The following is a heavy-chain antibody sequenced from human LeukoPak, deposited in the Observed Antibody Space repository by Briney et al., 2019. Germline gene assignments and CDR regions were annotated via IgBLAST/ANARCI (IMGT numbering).Heavy chain of an antibody. CDR1: EFTFSSYA. CDR2: ISGSGGST. CDR3: AKGRLSVYAPDAFDI. Sequence: GGSLRLSCAASEFTFSSYAMSWVRQAPGKGLEWVSAISGSGGSTYYADSVKGRFTISRDNSKNTLYLQMNSLRAEDTAVYYCAKGRLSVYAPDAFDIWGQGTMVTVSS. J-gene: IGHJ3*02. V-gene: IGHV3-23*01. D-gene: IGHD2-8*01.